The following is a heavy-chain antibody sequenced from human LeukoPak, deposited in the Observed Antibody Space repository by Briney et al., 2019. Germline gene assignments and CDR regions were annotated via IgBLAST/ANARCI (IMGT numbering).Heavy chain of an antibody. D-gene: IGHD3-22*01. Sequence: GASVKVSCKASGGTFSSYAISWVRQAPGQGLEWMGGTIPIFGTANYAQKFQGRVTITADESTSTAYMELSSLRSEDTAVYYCAVTGGLYYDSFHWGQGTLVTVSS. CDR2: TIPIFGTA. CDR1: GGTFSSYA. J-gene: IGHJ4*02. V-gene: IGHV1-69*13. CDR3: AVTGGLYYDSFH.